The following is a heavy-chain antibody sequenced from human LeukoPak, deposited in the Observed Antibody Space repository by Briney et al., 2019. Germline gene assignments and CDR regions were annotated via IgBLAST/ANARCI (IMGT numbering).Heavy chain of an antibody. CDR1: GFTFSDYY. J-gene: IGHJ6*03. V-gene: IGHV3-11*01. Sequence: GGSLRLSCAASGFTFSDYYMGWIRQAPGKGLEWVSYISSSGSTIYYADSVKGRFTISRDNAKNSLYLQMNSLGAEDTAVYYCARSTGSRYYYMDVWGKGTTVTVSS. CDR2: ISSSGSTI. D-gene: IGHD1-14*01. CDR3: ARSTGSRYYYMDV.